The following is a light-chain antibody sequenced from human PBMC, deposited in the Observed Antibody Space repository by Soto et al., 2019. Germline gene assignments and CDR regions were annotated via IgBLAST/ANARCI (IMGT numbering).Light chain of an antibody. CDR1: HNDIGTYDY. Sequence: QSVLTQPTSVSGSPGQSITISCTGNHNDIGTYDYFSWYQQHPGRAPRLLIYGVTTRPSGISDRFSASKSGLTASLTISGLQPEDEADSYCSSFTSNRIYDFGPGTKVTVL. CDR2: GVT. CDR3: SSFTSNRIYD. J-gene: IGLJ1*01. V-gene: IGLV2-14*03.